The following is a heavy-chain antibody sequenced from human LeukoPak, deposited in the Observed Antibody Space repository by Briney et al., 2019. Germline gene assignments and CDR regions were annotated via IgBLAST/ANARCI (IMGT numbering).Heavy chain of an antibody. D-gene: IGHD2-2*01. J-gene: IGHJ6*03. CDR1: GGTFSSYA. CDR2: IIPIFGTA. CDR3: ARNPYQLPLGVDYYYYMDV. V-gene: IGHV1-69*13. Sequence: GASVKVSCKASGGTFSSYAISWVRQAPGQGLEWMGGIIPIFGTANYAQKFQGRVTITADESTSTAYMELSSLRSEDTAVYYCARNPYQLPLGVDYYYYMDVWGKGTTVTISS.